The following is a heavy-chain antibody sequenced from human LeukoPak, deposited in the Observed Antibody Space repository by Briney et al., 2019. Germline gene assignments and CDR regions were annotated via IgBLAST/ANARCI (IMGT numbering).Heavy chain of an antibody. D-gene: IGHD3-22*01. CDR2: ISWNSGSI. J-gene: IGHJ4*02. V-gene: IGHV3-9*01. CDR3: AKAGYYYDSRGLDY. Sequence: PGRSLRLSCAASGFTFDDYAMHWVRQAPGKGLEWVSGISWNSGSIGYADSVKGRFTISRDNAKNSLYLQMNSLRAEDTALYYCAKAGYYYDSRGLDYWGQGTLVTVSS. CDR1: GFTFDDYA.